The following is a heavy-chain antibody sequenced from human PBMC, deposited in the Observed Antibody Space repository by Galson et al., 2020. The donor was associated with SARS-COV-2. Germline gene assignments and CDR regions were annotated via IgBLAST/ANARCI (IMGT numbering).Heavy chain of an antibody. CDR1: GGAISSDY. J-gene: IGHJ4*02. CDR2: ISDSGST. CDR3: VRARAGSSPYSGGYYFFDS. V-gene: IGHV4-59*03. D-gene: IGHD1-26*01. Sequence: SETLSLTCTVSGGAISSDYWSWIRQPPGKGLEWLGYISDSGSTKSNPSLKSRVTISLLTSQNQFSLEVTSVTAADTAVYFCVRARAGSSPYSGGYYFFDSWGQGILVTVSS.